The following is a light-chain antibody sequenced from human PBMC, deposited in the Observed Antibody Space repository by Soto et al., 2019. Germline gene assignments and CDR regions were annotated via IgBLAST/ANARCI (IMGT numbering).Light chain of an antibody. J-gene: IGLJ2*01. CDR1: SGSVSTGYY. CDR3: VLYMCSGISV. CDR2: STN. Sequence: QTVVTQEPSFSVSPGGTVTLTCGLSSGSVSTGYYPSWYQQTPGQAPRTLIYSTNTRSSGVPDRFSGSILGNKAALTITGAQADDESDYYCVLYMCSGISVFGGGTKLIVL. V-gene: IGLV8-61*01.